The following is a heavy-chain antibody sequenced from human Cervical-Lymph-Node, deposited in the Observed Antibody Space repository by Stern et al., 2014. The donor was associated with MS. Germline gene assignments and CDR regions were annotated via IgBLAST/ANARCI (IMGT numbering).Heavy chain of an antibody. V-gene: IGHV1-18*01. D-gene: IGHD1-7*01. CDR3: ARDCQPYWNYASNYYGMDV. Sequence: QVQLVQSGAEVKKPGASVKVSCKASGYTFTSYGISWVRQAPGQGLEWMGWISAYNGNTNYAQKLQGRVTMTTDTSTSTAYMELRSLRSDDTAVYYCARDCQPYWNYASNYYGMDVWGQGTTVTVSS. CDR2: ISAYNGNT. CDR1: GYTFTSYG. J-gene: IGHJ6*02.